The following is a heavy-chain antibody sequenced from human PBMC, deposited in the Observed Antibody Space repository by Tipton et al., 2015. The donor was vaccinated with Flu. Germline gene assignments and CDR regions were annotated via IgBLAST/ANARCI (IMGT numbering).Heavy chain of an antibody. Sequence: SLRLSCAASGFTFSTSWMSWVRQAPGKGLEWVANINQGGSEKYYVDSVKGRFTISRDNAKNSLHLQMNSLRAEDTAVYYCARTRGGYCSSSSCYADYFDYLGQGTLVAVSS. CDR3: ARTRGGYCSSSSCYADYFDY. CDR1: GFTFSTSW. D-gene: IGHD2-2*01. V-gene: IGHV3-7*01. J-gene: IGHJ4*02. CDR2: INQGGSEK.